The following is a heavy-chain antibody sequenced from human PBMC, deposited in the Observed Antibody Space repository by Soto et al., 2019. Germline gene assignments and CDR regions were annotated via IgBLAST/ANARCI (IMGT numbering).Heavy chain of an antibody. CDR2: IYSGGST. Sequence: GGSLRLSCAASGFTVSSNYMSWVRQALGKGLEWVSVIYSGGSTYYADSVKGRFTISRDNSKNTLYLQMNSLRAEDTAVYYCARDFGYYYDSSGYYYYYGMDVWGQGTTVTVSS. CDR1: GFTVSSNY. J-gene: IGHJ6*02. D-gene: IGHD3-22*01. CDR3: ARDFGYYYDSSGYYYYYGMDV. V-gene: IGHV3-53*01.